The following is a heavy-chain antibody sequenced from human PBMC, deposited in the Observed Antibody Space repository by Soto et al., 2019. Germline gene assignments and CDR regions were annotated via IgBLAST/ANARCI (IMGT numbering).Heavy chain of an antibody. CDR1: GYTFTNHG. J-gene: IGHJ4*02. CDR2: ISGYNANT. CDR3: ARDSYPLAYYFDS. Sequence: QVQLVQSGHEVKKPGASVKVSCKASGYTFTNHGISWVRQAPGQGLEWVGWISGYNANTKYAQTFKGRVTMTPDKSTNTAYMELKSLRSDDTAVYYCARDSYPLAYYFDSWGQGTLVTVSS. V-gene: IGHV1-18*04.